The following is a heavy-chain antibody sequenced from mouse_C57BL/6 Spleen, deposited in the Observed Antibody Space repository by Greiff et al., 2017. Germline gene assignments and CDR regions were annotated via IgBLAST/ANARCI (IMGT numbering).Heavy chain of an antibody. D-gene: IGHD2-4*01. V-gene: IGHV1-7*01. CDR3: AIYDYDERYAMDY. CDR1: GYTFTSYW. J-gene: IGHJ4*01. Sequence: QVQLKESGAELAKPGASVKLSCKASGYTFTSYWMHWVKQRPGQGLEWIGYINPSSGYTKYNQKFKDKATLTADKSSSTAYMQLSSLTYEDSAVYYCAIYDYDERYAMDYWGQGTSVTVSS. CDR2: INPSSGYT.